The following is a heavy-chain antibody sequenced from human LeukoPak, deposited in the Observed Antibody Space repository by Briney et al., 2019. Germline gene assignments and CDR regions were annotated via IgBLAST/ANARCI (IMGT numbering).Heavy chain of an antibody. CDR1: GGTFSSYA. V-gene: IGHV1-69*04. CDR3: ARDSQLWLVFFDY. CDR2: IIPILGIA. J-gene: IGHJ4*02. Sequence: GASVKVSCKASGGTFSSYAISWVRQAPGQGLEWMGRIIPILGIANYAQKFQGRVTITADKSTSTAYMELSSLRSEDPAVYYCARDSQLWLVFFDYWGQGTLVTVSS. D-gene: IGHD5-18*01.